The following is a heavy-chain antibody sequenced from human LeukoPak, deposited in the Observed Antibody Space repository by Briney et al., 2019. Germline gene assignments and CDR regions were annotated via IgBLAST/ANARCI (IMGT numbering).Heavy chain of an antibody. CDR2: ISGSGDST. CDR3: AKVRYNSGWLFDY. Sequence: GGSLRLSCAASGFTFSSYAMTWVCQAPGKGLEWVSGISGSGDSTYYADSVKGRFTISRDNSKNTFYLQMNSLRAEDTAVYYCAKVRYNSGWLFDYWGQGTLVTVSS. V-gene: IGHV3-23*01. D-gene: IGHD6-19*01. J-gene: IGHJ4*02. CDR1: GFTFSSYA.